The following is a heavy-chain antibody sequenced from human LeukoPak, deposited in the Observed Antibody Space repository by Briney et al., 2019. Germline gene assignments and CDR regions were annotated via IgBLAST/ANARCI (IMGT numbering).Heavy chain of an antibody. D-gene: IGHD3-10*01. Sequence: ASVKVSCKASGYTFTGYYMHWVRQAPGQGLESMGWINPNSGGTNYAQKFQGRVTMTRDTSISTAYMQLSRLRSDDTAVYYCARVVGGNYYGSETDDYWGQGTLVTVSS. CDR1: GYTFTGYY. CDR2: INPNSGGT. V-gene: IGHV1-2*02. J-gene: IGHJ4*02. CDR3: ARVVGGNYYGSETDDY.